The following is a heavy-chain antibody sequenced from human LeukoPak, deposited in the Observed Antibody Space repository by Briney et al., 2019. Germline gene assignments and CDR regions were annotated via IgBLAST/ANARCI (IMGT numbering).Heavy chain of an antibody. CDR1: GYTFTSYD. D-gene: IGHD3-3*01. CDR3: ARGDFWSGYSGYYFDY. J-gene: IGHJ4*02. CDR2: ISPYNGNS. Sequence: SVKVSCKASGYTFTSYDISWVRQAPGQGLEWMGWISPYNGNSNYAQKLQGRVTMTTDTSTSTAYMELRSLRSDDTAVYYCARGDFWSGYSGYYFDYWGQGTLVTVSS. V-gene: IGHV1-18*01.